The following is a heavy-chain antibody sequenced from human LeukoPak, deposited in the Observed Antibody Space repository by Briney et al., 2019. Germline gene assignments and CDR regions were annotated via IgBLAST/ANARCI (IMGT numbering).Heavy chain of an antibody. CDR1: GYTLTELS. D-gene: IGHD3-3*01. CDR2: FDPEDGET. CDR3: ATTTNDFWSGYFSY. V-gene: IGHV1-24*01. J-gene: IGHJ4*02. Sequence: ASVKVSCKVSGYTLTELSMHWVRQAPGKGLEWMGGFDPEDGETIYAQKFQGRVTMTEDTSTDTAYMGLSSLRSEDTAVYYCATTTNDFWSGYFSYWGQGTLVTVSS.